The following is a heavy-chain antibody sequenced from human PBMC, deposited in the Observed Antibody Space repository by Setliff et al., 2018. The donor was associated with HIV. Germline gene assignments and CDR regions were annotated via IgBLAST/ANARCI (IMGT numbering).Heavy chain of an antibody. V-gene: IGHV4-39*01. D-gene: IGHD2-21*01. CDR1: GGSFSSSSYS. CDR3: ARPRLRGSGAFDI. CDR2: IYHSGST. J-gene: IGHJ3*02. Sequence: SETLSLTCTISGGSFSSSSYSWGWIRQPPGKGLEWIGTIYHSGSTYYNPSLKSRATISVDTSKNQFSLKLSSVTAADTAVYYCARPRLRGSGAFDIWGQGTMVTVSS.